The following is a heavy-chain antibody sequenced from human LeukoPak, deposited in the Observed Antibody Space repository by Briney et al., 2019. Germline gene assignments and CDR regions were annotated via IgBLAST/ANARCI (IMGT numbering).Heavy chain of an antibody. D-gene: IGHD6-13*01. Sequence: PGGSLRLSCAASGFTFDEHPMHWVRQVPGKGLGWVSLISGDGGSTSYAASVKGRFTISRDNSKNSLYLQMNSLRTEDAALYYCAKKSGAPANFDYWGRGTLVTVSS. CDR2: ISGDGGST. CDR1: GFTFDEHP. CDR3: AKKSGAPANFDY. J-gene: IGHJ4*02. V-gene: IGHV3-43*02.